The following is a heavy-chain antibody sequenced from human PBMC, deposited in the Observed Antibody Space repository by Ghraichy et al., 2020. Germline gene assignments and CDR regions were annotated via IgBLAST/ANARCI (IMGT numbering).Heavy chain of an antibody. Sequence: ASVKVSCKVSGYTLTELSMHWVRQAPGKGLEWMGGFDPEDGETIYAQKFQGRVTMTEDTSTDTAYMELSSLRSEDTAVYYCATSIVVVTANGMDVWGQGNTVTVAS. J-gene: IGHJ6*02. D-gene: IGHD2-21*02. CDR3: ATSIVVVTANGMDV. CDR1: GYTLTELS. CDR2: FDPEDGET. V-gene: IGHV1-24*01.